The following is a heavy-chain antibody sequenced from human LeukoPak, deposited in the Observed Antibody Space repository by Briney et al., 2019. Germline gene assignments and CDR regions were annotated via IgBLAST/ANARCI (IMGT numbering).Heavy chain of an antibody. D-gene: IGHD6-19*01. V-gene: IGHV1-2*02. J-gene: IGHJ4*02. CDR3: ARDKIAVAGTPLDY. CDR1: GYTFTGYY. CDR2: INPNSGGT. Sequence: ASVKVSCKASGYTFTGYYMHWVRQAPGQGLEWMGWINPNSGGTNYAQKFQGRVTMTRNTSISTAYMELSSLRSEDTAVYYCARDKIAVAGTPLDYWGQGTLVTVSS.